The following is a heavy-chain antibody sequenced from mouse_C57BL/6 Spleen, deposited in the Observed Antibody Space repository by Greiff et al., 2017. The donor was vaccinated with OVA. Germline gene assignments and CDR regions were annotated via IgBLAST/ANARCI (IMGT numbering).Heavy chain of an antibody. J-gene: IGHJ3*01. Sequence: EVKVVESGGGLVKPGGSLKLSCAASGFTFSSYAMSWVRQTPEKRLEWVATISDGGSYTYYPDNVKGRFTISRDNAKNNLYLQMSHLKSEDTAMYYCARESLPLWFAYWGQGTLVTVSA. CDR1: GFTFSSYA. CDR2: ISDGGSYT. V-gene: IGHV5-4*01. D-gene: IGHD2-1*01. CDR3: ARESLPLWFAY.